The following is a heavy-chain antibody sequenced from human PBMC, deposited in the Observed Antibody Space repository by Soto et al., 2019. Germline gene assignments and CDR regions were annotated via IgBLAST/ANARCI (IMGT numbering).Heavy chain of an antibody. D-gene: IGHD3-3*01. CDR3: ATAPYYDFWSGYPEGPFDI. V-gene: IGHV5-51*01. CDR1: GYSFTSYW. J-gene: IGHJ3*02. CDR2: IYPGDSDT. Sequence: PGESLKISCKGSGYSFTSYWIGWVRQMPGKGLEWMGIIYPGDSDTRYSPSFQGQVTISADKSISTAYLQWSSLKASDTAMYYCATAPYYDFWSGYPEGPFDIWGQGTMVTVSS.